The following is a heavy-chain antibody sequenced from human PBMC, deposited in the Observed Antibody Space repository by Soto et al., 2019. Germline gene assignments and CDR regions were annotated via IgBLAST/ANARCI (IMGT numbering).Heavy chain of an antibody. D-gene: IGHD6-13*01. CDR1: GYTFTSYY. J-gene: IGHJ6*03. V-gene: IGHV1-46*01. CDR2: INPSGGST. CDR3: ARRAGLLYMDV. Sequence: ASVKVSCKASGYTFTSYYMHWVRQAPGQGLEWMGIINPSGGSTTCAQKFQGRVTMTRNTSISTAYMELSSLRSEDTAVYYCARRAGLLYMDVWGKGTTVTVSS.